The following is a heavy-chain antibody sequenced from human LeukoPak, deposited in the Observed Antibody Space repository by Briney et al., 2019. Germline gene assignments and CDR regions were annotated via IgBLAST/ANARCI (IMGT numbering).Heavy chain of an antibody. J-gene: IGHJ4*02. CDR3: TREGTTALY. D-gene: IGHD4-17*01. CDR1: GGSISSYY. Sequence: LSLTCTVSGGSISSYYWSWIRQPPGKGLERVGFIRSKAYGGTTEYAASVKGRFTISRDDSKSIAYLQMNSLKTEDTAVYYCTREGTTALYWGQGTLVTVSS. V-gene: IGHV3-49*03. CDR2: IRSKAYGGTT.